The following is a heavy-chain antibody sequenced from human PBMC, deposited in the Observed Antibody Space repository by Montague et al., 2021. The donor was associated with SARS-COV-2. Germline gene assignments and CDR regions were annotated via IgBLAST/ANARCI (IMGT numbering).Heavy chain of an antibody. CDR3: ARDLGLGSSWYTFDY. D-gene: IGHD6-13*01. CDR1: GLTVSSNY. CDR2: IYSGGST. V-gene: IGHV3-53*01. J-gene: IGHJ4*02. Sequence: SLRLSCAASGLTVSSNYMSWVRQAPGKGLEWVSVIYSGGSTYYTDSVTGRFTISRDNSKNTLYLQMNSLRAEDTAVYYCARDLGLGSSWYTFDYWGQGTLVTVSS.